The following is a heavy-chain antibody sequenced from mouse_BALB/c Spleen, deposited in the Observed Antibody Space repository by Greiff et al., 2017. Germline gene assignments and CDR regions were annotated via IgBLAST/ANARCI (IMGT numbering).Heavy chain of an antibody. D-gene: IGHD2-1*01. Sequence: QVTLKVSGPGILQPSQTLSLTCSFSGFSLSTSGMGVGWIRQPSGKGLEWLAHIWWDDDKRYNPALKSRLTISKDTSSNQVFLKIASVDTADTATYYCARILDGNYVIYWYFDVWGAGTTVTVSS. V-gene: IGHV8-8*01. CDR1: GFSLSTSGMG. CDR2: IWWDDDK. CDR3: ARILDGNYVIYWYFDV. J-gene: IGHJ1*01.